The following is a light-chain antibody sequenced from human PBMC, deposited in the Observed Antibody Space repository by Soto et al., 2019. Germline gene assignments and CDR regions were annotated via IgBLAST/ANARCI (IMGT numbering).Light chain of an antibody. J-gene: IGLJ1*01. CDR3: SSYTTSNTRQIV. V-gene: IGLV2-14*03. CDR1: SSDLGGYNY. CDR2: DVS. Sequence: QSALTQPASVSGSPGQSITISCTGTSSDLGGYNYVSWYQHHPGKAPKLMIYDVSNRPSGVSIRFSGSKSDNTASLTISGPQPEDEADYHCSSYTTSNTRQIVFGTGTKLTVL.